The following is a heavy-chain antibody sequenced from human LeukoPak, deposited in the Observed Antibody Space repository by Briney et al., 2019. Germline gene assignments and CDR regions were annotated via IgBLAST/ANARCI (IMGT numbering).Heavy chain of an antibody. CDR3: ARSMVPPAQFDP. J-gene: IGHJ5*02. CDR1: GYTFTSYD. CDR2: MNPNSGNT. V-gene: IGHV1-8*01. D-gene: IGHD3-10*01. Sequence: ASVKVSCKASGYTFTSYDINWVRQATGQGLEWMGWMNPNSGNTGYAQKFQGRVTMTRNTSISTAYMELSSLRSEDTAVYYRARSMVPPAQFDPWGQGTLVTVSS.